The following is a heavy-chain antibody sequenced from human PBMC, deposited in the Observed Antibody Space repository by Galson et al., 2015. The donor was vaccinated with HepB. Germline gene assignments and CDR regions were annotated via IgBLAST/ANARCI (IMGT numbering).Heavy chain of an antibody. CDR3: TTSRDIVVVPAAMDYYYYYGMDV. CDR2: IKSKTDGGTT. D-gene: IGHD2-2*01. CDR1: GFTFSNAW. Sequence: SLRLSCAASGFTFSNAWMSWVRQAPGKGLEWVGRIKSKTDGGTTDYAAPVKGRFTISRDDSKNTLYLQMNSLKTEDTAVYYCTTSRDIVVVPAAMDYYYYYGMDVWGQGTTVTVSS. J-gene: IGHJ6*02. V-gene: IGHV3-15*01.